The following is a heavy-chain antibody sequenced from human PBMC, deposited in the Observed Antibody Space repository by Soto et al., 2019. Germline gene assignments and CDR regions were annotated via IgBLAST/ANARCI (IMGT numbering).Heavy chain of an antibody. CDR3: ARDRGPSSGYYPYWFDP. J-gene: IGHJ5*02. D-gene: IGHD3-22*01. V-gene: IGHV1-69*12. CDR1: GGTFSSYA. CDR2: IIPIFDTA. Sequence: QVQLVQSGAEVKKPGSSVKVSCKASGGTFSSYAITWVRQAPGQGLEWMGEIIPIFDTANYAQKFQGRVRITAGESTSTGYMELSSLSSEDTAVYYCARDRGPSSGYYPYWFDPWGQGTLVTVSS.